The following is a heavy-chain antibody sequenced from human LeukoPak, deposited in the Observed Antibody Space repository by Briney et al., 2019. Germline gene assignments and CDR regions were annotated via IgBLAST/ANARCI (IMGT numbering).Heavy chain of an antibody. D-gene: IGHD1-26*01. CDR2: IYSGGST. CDR3: AKDIRLGGRTGHGAFDI. J-gene: IGHJ3*02. V-gene: IGHV3-66*01. CDR1: GFTVSSNY. Sequence: GGSLRLSCAASGFTVSSNYMSWVRQAPGKGLEWVSVIYSGGSTYHADSVKGRFTISRDNSKNTLYLQMNSLRAEDTAVYYCAKDIRLGGRTGHGAFDIWGQGTMVTVSS.